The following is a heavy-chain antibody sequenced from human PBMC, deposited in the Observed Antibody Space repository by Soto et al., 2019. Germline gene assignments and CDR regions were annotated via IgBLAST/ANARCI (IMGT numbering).Heavy chain of an antibody. CDR3: ASDLDTAMVNRELYYYGMDV. V-gene: IGHV1-69*12. D-gene: IGHD5-18*01. CDR2: IIPIFGTA. Sequence: QVQLVQSGAEVKKPGSSVKVSCKASGGTFSSYAISWVRQAPGQGLEWMGGIIPIFGTANYAQKFQGRVTITADESTSTAYMELSSLRSEDTAVYYCASDLDTAMVNRELYYYGMDVWGQGTTVTVSS. J-gene: IGHJ6*02. CDR1: GGTFSSYA.